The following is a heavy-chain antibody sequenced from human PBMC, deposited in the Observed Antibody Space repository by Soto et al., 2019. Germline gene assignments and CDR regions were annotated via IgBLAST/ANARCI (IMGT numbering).Heavy chain of an antibody. V-gene: IGHV1-18*01. CDR2: ISADNGNT. Sequence: GASVKVSCKASGYTFTSYGISWVRQAPGQGLEWMVRISADNGNTISAQKFQDRVTMTTDTSTSTAYMELRSLTSDDTAMYYCARTGDNYYYFDCWAQRTPVTVSS. CDR1: GYTFTSYG. D-gene: IGHD1-1*01. CDR3: ARTGDNYYYFDC. J-gene: IGHJ4*02.